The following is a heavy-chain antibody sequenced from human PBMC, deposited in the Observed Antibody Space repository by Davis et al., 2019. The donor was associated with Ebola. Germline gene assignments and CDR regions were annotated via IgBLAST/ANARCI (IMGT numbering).Heavy chain of an antibody. CDR2: IKSKTDDGTT. J-gene: IGHJ4*02. D-gene: IGHD1-26*01. V-gene: IGHV3-15*01. CDR1: EFTFTTYG. CDR3: TTDLVGATRGLFDY. Sequence: GESLKISCAAPEFTFTTYGTHWVRQAPGKGLEWVGRIKSKTDDGTTDYAAPVKGRFTISRDDSKNTLYLQMNSLKTEDTAVYYCTTDLVGATRGLFDYWGQGTLVTVSS.